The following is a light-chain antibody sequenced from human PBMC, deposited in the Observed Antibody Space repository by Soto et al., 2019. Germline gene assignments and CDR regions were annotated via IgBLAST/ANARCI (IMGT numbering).Light chain of an antibody. Sequence: QSALTQPASVSGSPGQSITISCIGTSGDFGTYNLFSWYQQHPGKAPKLIIYEGTKRPSGVSNRFSGAKSDYTASLTVSGLQAEDEADYFCCSYAATFSVFGGGTKVTVL. CDR1: SGDFGTYNL. CDR2: EGT. J-gene: IGLJ3*02. CDR3: CSYAATFSV. V-gene: IGLV2-23*01.